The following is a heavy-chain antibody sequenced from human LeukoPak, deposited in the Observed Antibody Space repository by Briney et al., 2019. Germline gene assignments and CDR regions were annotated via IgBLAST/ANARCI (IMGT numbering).Heavy chain of an antibody. CDR2: INSDGSSR. V-gene: IGHV3-74*01. Sequence: GGSLRLSSAASGFAFSSYWMHWVRQVPGKGRVWVSRINSDGSSRSYVDSVMGRFTISRDNAKNTLYLQLDSLRAEDTAVYYCARGLAVAGSSWFAPWGQGTLVSVSS. J-gene: IGHJ5*02. CDR1: GFAFSSYW. D-gene: IGHD6-19*01. CDR3: ARGLAVAGSSWFAP.